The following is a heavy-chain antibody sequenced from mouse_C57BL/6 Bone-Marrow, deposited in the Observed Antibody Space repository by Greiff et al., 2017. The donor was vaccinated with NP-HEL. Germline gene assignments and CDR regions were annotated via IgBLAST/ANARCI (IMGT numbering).Heavy chain of an antibody. V-gene: IGHV1-87*01. CDR2: GRGLDWMG. J-gene: IGHJ3*01. CDR1: YTF. D-gene: IGHD2-3*01. Sequence: QFRLQQSGPELPGPWASVRISCRAFYTFSGRVPFAIRVTNYWLHGLKKRPGRGLDWMGAFFPGNGDTNYNQKFKGKATLTADKSSSTAYMQLSSLTSEDSAVYYCACGGWLPTWFAYWGQGTLVTVSA. CDR3: SEDSAVYYCACGGWLPTWFAY.